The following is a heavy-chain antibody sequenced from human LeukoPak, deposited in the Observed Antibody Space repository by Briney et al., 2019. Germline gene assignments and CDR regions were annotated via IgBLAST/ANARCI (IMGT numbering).Heavy chain of an antibody. CDR1: GGSITNTNY. CDR3: AREGGPYRPLDD. J-gene: IGHJ4*02. Sequence: PSETLSLTCGVSGGSITNTNYWTWVRQPPGKGLEWIGEVNLQGSTNYNPSLMGRVAISVDTPETHISLQLTSVTAADTAVYYRAREGGPYRPLDDSGQGTLVTVSS. CDR2: VNLQGST. V-gene: IGHV4-4*02.